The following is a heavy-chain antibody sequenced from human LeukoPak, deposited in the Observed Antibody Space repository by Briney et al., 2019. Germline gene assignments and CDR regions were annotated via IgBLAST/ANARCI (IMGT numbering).Heavy chain of an antibody. CDR1: GLTFSRYE. J-gene: IGHJ4*02. CDR2: ISSSGSTI. V-gene: IGHV3-48*03. CDR3: ARDVTTGELQRDY. Sequence: PGGSLRLSCAASGLTFSRYEMNWVRQAPGKGLEWVSYISSSGSTIYYADSVKGRFTISRDNAKNSLYLQMNSLRAEDTAVYYCARDVTTGELQRDYWGQGTLVTVSS. D-gene: IGHD1-26*01.